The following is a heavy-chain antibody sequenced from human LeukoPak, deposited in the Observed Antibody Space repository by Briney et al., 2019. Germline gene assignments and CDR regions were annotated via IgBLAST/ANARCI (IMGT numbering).Heavy chain of an antibody. V-gene: IGHV4-59*08. CDR3: AGHLFRSGSSSGHYLYGMDG. J-gene: IGHJ6*02. Sequence: SETLSLTCTVSGGSIYNYYWSWIRQPPGKGLEWIAYIHYSGSTNYNPSLKSRVTISVNTSKNQFSLKVSSLTAAATAVYSCAGHLFRSGSSSGHYLYGMDGWAQGTTVTVSS. CDR2: IHYSGST. D-gene: IGHD3-10*01. CDR1: GGSIYNYY.